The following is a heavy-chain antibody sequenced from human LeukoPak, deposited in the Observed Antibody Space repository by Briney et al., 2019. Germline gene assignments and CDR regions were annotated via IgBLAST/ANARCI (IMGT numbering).Heavy chain of an antibody. D-gene: IGHD4-23*01. Sequence: GGSLRLSCAASGFTFSNYGISWVRQAPGKGLEWVSGISGSGVSTYYADSVKGRFTISRDNSKNTLYLQMNSLRAEDTAVYYCARPLTTVVTSYFDYWGQGTLVTVSS. CDR1: GFTFSNYG. J-gene: IGHJ4*02. V-gene: IGHV3-23*01. CDR3: ARPLTTVVTSYFDY. CDR2: ISGSGVST.